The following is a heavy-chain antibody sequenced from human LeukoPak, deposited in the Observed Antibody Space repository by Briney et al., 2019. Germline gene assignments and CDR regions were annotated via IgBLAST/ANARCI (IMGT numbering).Heavy chain of an antibody. CDR1: GFTFSTYG. CDR3: ARDPGVRWLVGFDY. CDR2: IWYDGSNK. V-gene: IGHV3-33*01. Sequence: GGSLRLSCAASGFTFSTYGMHWVRQAPGKGLEWVADIWYDGSNKYYEDSVKGRFTISRDNSKNTLYLQMNSLRAEDTAVYYCARDPGVRWLVGFDYWGQGTLITVSS. D-gene: IGHD6-19*01. J-gene: IGHJ4*02.